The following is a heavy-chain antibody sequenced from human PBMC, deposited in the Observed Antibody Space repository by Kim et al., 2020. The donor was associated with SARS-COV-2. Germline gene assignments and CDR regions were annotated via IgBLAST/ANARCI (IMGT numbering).Heavy chain of an antibody. D-gene: IGHD3-9*01. Sequence: GGSLRLSCEASGFTFSRHWMHWVRQVPGKGLVWVSRINSDGSYTNYADSVKGRFTTSRDNAKNTLYLQMNSLRAEDTAVYYCASRDILTPRDGFDIWGQG. J-gene: IGHJ3*02. CDR2: INSDGSYT. V-gene: IGHV3-74*01. CDR1: GFTFSRHW. CDR3: ASRDILTPRDGFDI.